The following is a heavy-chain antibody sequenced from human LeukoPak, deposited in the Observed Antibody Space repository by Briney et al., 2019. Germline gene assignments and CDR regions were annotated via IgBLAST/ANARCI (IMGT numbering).Heavy chain of an antibody. Sequence: SETLSLTCAVYGGSFSGYYWSWIRQPPGKGLEWIGEINHSGSTNYNPSLKSRVTISVDTSKNQFSLKLSSVTAADAAVYYCARGGFDYWGQGTLVTVSS. J-gene: IGHJ4*02. CDR2: INHSGST. V-gene: IGHV4-34*01. CDR1: GGSFSGYY. CDR3: ARGGFDY.